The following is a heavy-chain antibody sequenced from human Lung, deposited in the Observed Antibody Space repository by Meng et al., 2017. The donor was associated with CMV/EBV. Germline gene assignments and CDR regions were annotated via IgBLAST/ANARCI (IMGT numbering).Heavy chain of an antibody. Sequence: GGSLRLXCVASGFMFSSYSLHWVRQAPGKGLEWVAVTSYDGSKKEYANSVKGRFTVSRDNSKNTLYLQMNTLRADDTAVYYCARADYANYGFWSGFPAFWXNGTXVTVSS. CDR2: TSYDGSKK. V-gene: IGHV3-30*04. CDR1: GFMFSSYS. D-gene: IGHD3-3*01. CDR3: ARADYANYGFWSGFPAF. J-gene: IGHJ4*01.